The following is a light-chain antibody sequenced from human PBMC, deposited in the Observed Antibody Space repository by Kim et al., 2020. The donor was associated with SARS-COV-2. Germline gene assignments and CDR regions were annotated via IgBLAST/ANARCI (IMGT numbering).Light chain of an antibody. Sequence: GQSCTISCTGTSRDVGGYNYVSWYQQHPGKAPKRMIYEVSKRPSGVPDRFSGSKSGNTASLTVSGLQAEDEADYYCSSYAGSNNYVFGTGTKVTVL. CDR2: EVS. V-gene: IGLV2-8*01. J-gene: IGLJ1*01. CDR1: SRDVGGYNY. CDR3: SSYAGSNNYV.